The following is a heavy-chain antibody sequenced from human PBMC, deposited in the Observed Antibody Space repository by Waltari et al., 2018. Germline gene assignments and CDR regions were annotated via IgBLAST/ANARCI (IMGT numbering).Heavy chain of an antibody. Sequence: QVQLVQSGAEVKKPGSSVKVSCKASGGTFSSYAISWVRQAPGQGLEWMGGIIPIFGTANYEQKFQGRVTSTADESTRTADMELSSLRSEDTAVYYCARDYPGTGNWFDPWGQGTLVTVSS. D-gene: IGHD3-10*01. V-gene: IGHV1-69*01. J-gene: IGHJ5*02. CDR1: GGTFSSYA. CDR2: IIPIFGTA. CDR3: ARDYPGTGNWFDP.